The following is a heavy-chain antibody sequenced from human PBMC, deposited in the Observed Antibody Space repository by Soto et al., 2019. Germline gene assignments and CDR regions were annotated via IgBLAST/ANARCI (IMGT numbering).Heavy chain of an antibody. CDR1: GYSFTSYW. D-gene: IGHD3-10*01. Sequence: GESLKISCKGSGYSFTSYWIGWVRQMPGKGLEWMGTIYPGDSDTRYSPSFQGQVTISADKSISTAYLQWSSLKASDTAMYYCARHRRVTVVRGVIISDYYYGMDVWGQGTTVTVSS. J-gene: IGHJ6*02. CDR2: IYPGDSDT. CDR3: ARHRRVTVVRGVIISDYYYGMDV. V-gene: IGHV5-51*01.